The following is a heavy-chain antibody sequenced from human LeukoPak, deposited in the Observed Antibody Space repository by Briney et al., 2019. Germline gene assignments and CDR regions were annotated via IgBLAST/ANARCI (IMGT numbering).Heavy chain of an antibody. V-gene: IGHV3-20*04. CDR2: INWNGGST. D-gene: IGHD3-10*01. CDR3: ARALWNYCSGSDYFDY. J-gene: IGHJ4*02. CDR1: GFTFDDYG. Sequence: GGSLGLSCAASGFTFDDYGMSWVRQAPGKGLEWVSGINWNGGSTGYADSVKGRFTISRDNAKNSLYLQMNSLRAEDTALYYCARALWNYCSGSDYFDYWGQGTLVTVSS.